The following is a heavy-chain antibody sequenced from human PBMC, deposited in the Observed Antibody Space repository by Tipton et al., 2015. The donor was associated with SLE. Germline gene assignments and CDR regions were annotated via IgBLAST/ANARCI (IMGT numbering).Heavy chain of an antibody. V-gene: IGHV3-20*04. J-gene: IGHJ6*02. D-gene: IGHD3-10*01. Sequence: SLRLSCAGSGFTFDDYAMSWVRQVPGKGLEWVSGINWNGGSTDYGDSVKGRVTISRDNAKNSLYLQINTLSAEDTAVYYCARFLRGAGAYYYYGMDVWGQGTTVIVSS. CDR2: INWNGGST. CDR3: ARFLRGAGAYYYYGMDV. CDR1: GFTFDDYA.